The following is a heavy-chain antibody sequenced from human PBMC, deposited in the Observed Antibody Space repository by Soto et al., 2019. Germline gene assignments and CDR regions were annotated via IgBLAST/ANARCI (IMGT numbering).Heavy chain of an antibody. J-gene: IGHJ4*02. CDR2: MSYDGRHQ. CDR3: ARELDIPPDYYFDY. CDR1: GFTFVSYG. Sequence: VRLVESGGYLVQPGRSLRLSCAASGFTFVSYGMHWVRQAPGKGLEWVAMMSYDGRHQYYADSVKGRFTISRDNFKDTLYLQMNGLTPEDTAIYFCARELDIPPDYYFDYWGQGNLVTVSS. V-gene: IGHV3-30*03. D-gene: IGHD5-12*01.